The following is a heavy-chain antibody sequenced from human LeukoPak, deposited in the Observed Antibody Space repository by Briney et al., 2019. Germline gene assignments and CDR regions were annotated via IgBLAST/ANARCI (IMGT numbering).Heavy chain of an antibody. CDR1: GFTFSSYW. J-gene: IGHJ4*02. Sequence: GGSLRLSCAASGFTFSSYWMHWVRQAPGKGLVWVSRINSDGSSTSYADSVKGRFTISRDNAKNTLYLQMNSLRAEDTAVYYCARCRGSSCYDYWRQGTLVTVSS. D-gene: IGHD2-15*01. CDR3: ARCRGSSCYDY. V-gene: IGHV3-74*01. CDR2: INSDGSST.